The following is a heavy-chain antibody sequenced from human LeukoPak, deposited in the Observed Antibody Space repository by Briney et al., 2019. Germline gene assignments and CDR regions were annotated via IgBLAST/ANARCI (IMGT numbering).Heavy chain of an antibody. D-gene: IGHD2-2*01. J-gene: IGHJ6*03. Sequence: GGSLRLSCAASGFTFSSYGMHWVRQAPGKGLEWVAFIRYDGSNKYYADSVKGRFTISRDNSKNTLYLQMNSLRAEDTAVYYCAKGYCSSTSCSRKGYYYYYYMDVWGKGTTVTVSS. V-gene: IGHV3-30*02. CDR2: IRYDGSNK. CDR3: AKGYCSSTSCSRKGYYYYYYMDV. CDR1: GFTFSSYG.